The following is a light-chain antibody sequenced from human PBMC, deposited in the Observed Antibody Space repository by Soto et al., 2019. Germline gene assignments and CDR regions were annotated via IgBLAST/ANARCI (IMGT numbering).Light chain of an antibody. J-gene: IGKJ1*01. CDR1: QSISSW. CDR3: QHYKTYSRT. V-gene: IGKV1-5*01. Sequence: DIKMTQSPSTLSASVGDRVTITCRASQSISSWLAWYQQKPGKAPKLLIYDASSLESGVPSRFTGSGSGTEFTLTISSLQSDDFATYYCQHYKTYSRTFGQGTKVDIK. CDR2: DAS.